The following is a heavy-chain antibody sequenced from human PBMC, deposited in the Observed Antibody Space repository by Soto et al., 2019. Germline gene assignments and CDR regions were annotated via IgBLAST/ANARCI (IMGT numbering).Heavy chain of an antibody. CDR3: AGGIMYSGSYQD. CDR2: ISDSGATI. V-gene: IGHV3-48*03. J-gene: IGHJ4*02. D-gene: IGHD1-26*01. Sequence: EVQLVESGGALVQPGGSLRLSCAASGFTFSRHEMAWVRQAPGKGLEWISYISDSGATIKYADSVKGRFTISRDNAKDSLYLQMSSLRAEDTAVYYWAGGIMYSGSYQDWGQGTLVTVSS. CDR1: GFTFSRHE.